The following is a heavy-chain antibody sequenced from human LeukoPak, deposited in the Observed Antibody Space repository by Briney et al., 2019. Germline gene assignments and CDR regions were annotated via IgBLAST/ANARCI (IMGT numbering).Heavy chain of an antibody. V-gene: IGHV4-59*12. CDR3: ARVSVGHWKKIDY. Sequence: SETLSLTCTVSGGSISSYYWSWIRQPPGKGLEWIGYIYYRGSTNYNPSLKSRVTISVDTSKNQFSLKLSSVTAADTAVYYCARVSVGHWKKIDYWGQGTLVTVSS. CDR1: GGSISSYY. J-gene: IGHJ4*02. CDR2: IYYRGST. D-gene: IGHD1-1*01.